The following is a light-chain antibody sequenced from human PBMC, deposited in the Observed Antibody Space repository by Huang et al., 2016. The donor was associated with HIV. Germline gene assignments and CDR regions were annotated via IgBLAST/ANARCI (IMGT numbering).Light chain of an antibody. CDR2: GAS. CDR1: QSVSSD. V-gene: IGKV3-11*01. J-gene: IGKJ2*01. CDR3: QQRSDWPRT. Sequence: FVLTQSPATLSLSPGERATLSCRASQSVSSDLDWYQQKAGQAPRLLIYGASNRATGIPARFSGSGSGTDFTLTISSLEPEDFAVYYCQQRSDWPRTFGQGTKLEIK.